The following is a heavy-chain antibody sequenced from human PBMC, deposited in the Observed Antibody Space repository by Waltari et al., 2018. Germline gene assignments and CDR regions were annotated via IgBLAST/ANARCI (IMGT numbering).Heavy chain of an antibody. V-gene: IGHV1-24*01. CDR3: ATARTCSSTSCYDY. CDR1: GYTLTELS. CDR2: FDTEDGET. J-gene: IGHJ4*02. Sequence: QVQLVQSGAEVKKPGASVKVSCKVSGYTLTELSMHWVRQAPGKGLEWRGGFDTEDGETIYAQKFQGRVTMTEDTATDTAYMELSSLRSEDTAVYYCATARTCSSTSCYDYWGQGTLVTVSS. D-gene: IGHD2-2*01.